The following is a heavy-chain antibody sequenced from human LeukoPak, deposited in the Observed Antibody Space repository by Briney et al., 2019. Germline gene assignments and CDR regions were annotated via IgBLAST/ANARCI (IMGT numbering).Heavy chain of an antibody. D-gene: IGHD1-26*01. V-gene: IGHV3-21*04. CDR1: GFTFSSYS. Sequence: GGSLRLSCAASGFTFSSYSMNWVRQAPGKGLEWVSSICSTSRCIFYADSVKGRFTISRDNAKSSLYLQMNDLRAEDTAVYYCVKDSPPRYSGSPPAYWGQGTLVTVSS. J-gene: IGHJ4*02. CDR3: VKDSPPRYSGSPPAY. CDR2: ICSTSRCI.